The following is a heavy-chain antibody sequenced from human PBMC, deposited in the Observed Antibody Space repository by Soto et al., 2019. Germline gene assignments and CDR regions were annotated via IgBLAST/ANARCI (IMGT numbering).Heavy chain of an antibody. CDR2: IYPGDSGT. D-gene: IGHD6-13*01. V-gene: IGHV5-51*01. Sequence: LGESLKISCKGSGYSFTTYWIAWVRQMPGKGLEWMGIIYPGDSGTRYSSSFQGQVTISADKSISTAYLQWSSLKASDSAMYYCARTRTSSHYYAMHVCGKGPTVTVSS. CDR1: GYSFTTYW. CDR3: ARTRTSSHYYAMHV. J-gene: IGHJ6*04.